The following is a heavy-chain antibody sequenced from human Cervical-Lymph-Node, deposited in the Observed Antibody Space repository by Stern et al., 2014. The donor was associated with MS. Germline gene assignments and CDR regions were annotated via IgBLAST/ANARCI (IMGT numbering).Heavy chain of an antibody. V-gene: IGHV1-18*01. CDR1: GYTFTSYG. J-gene: IGHJ4*02. Sequence: VQLEESGAEVKKPGASVKVSCKASGYTFTSYGISWVRQAPGQGLEWMGWISAYNGNTNYAQKLQGRVTMTTDTSTSTAYMELRSLRSDDTAVYYCARVDETQTTVVTHYWGQGTLVTVSS. D-gene: IGHD4-23*01. CDR3: ARVDETQTTVVTHY. CDR2: ISAYNGNT.